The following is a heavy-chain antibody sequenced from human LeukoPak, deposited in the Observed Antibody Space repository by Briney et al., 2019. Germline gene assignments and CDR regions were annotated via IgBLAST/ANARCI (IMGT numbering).Heavy chain of an antibody. J-gene: IGHJ6*02. CDR3: AKGGCKDYYYGMDV. D-gene: IGHD2-8*01. V-gene: IGHV3-23*01. CDR2: ISGSGGST. Sequence: SGGSLRLSCAASGFTFSSYAMSWVRQAPGKGLEWVSAISGSGGSTYYADSVKGRFTISRDNSKNTLYLQMNSLRAEDTAVYYCAKGGCKDYYYGMDVWGQGTTVTVSS. CDR1: GFTFSSYA.